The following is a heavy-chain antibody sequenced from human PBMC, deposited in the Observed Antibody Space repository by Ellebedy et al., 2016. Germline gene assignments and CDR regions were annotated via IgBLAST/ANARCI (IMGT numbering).Heavy chain of an antibody. V-gene: IGHV3-21*01. D-gene: IGHD6-13*01. CDR1: GFTFSSYS. CDR2: ISSSSSYI. CDR3: ARESEAGIAAFYYYYGMDV. Sequence: GESLKISXAASGFTFSSYSMNWVRQAPGKGLEWVSSISSSSSYIYYADSVKGRFTISRDNAKNSLYLQMNSLRAEDTAVYYCARESEAGIAAFYYYYGMDVWGQGTTVTVSS. J-gene: IGHJ6*02.